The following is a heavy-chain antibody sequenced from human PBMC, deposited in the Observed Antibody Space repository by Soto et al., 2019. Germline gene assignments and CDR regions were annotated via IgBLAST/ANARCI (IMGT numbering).Heavy chain of an antibody. Sequence: SVKVSCKASGGTFSSYAIGWVRQAPGQGLEWMGGIIPIFGTANYAQKFQGRVTITADESTSTAYMELNSLRAEDTAVYYCARGGPEWSYIDYWGQGTLVTVSS. D-gene: IGHD3-3*01. CDR3: ARGGPEWSYIDY. J-gene: IGHJ4*02. CDR1: GGTFSSYA. V-gene: IGHV1-69*13. CDR2: IIPIFGTA.